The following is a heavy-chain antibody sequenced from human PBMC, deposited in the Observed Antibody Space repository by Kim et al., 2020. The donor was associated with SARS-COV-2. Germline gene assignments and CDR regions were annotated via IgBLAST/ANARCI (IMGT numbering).Heavy chain of an antibody. CDR1: GFTFSSYS. J-gene: IGHJ4*02. CDR2: ISSSSSYI. V-gene: IGHV3-21*04. D-gene: IGHD5-12*01. CDR3: AREGEGYSGYYFDY. Sequence: GGSLRLSCAASGFTFSSYSMNWVRQAPGKGLEWVSSISSSSSYIYYADSVKGRFTISRDNAKNSLYLQMNSLRAEDTAVYYCAREGEGYSGYYFDYWGQGTLVTVSS.